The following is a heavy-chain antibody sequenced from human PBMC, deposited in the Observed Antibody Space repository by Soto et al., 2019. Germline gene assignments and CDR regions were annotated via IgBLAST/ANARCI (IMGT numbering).Heavy chain of an antibody. V-gene: IGHV4-59*01. Sequence: QLHLLESGPGLVKPAETLSLTCTVSGDSISTYSWNWIRQPPGGGLEWIGYIYSSGSVSYNPSLESRLSLSVDTSKKQLSLRLRSVTAADTAMYYCARFWSGSYGLDVWGPGTTVTVSS. CDR2: IYSSGSV. D-gene: IGHD3-3*01. CDR3: ARFWSGSYGLDV. J-gene: IGHJ6*02. CDR1: GDSISTYS.